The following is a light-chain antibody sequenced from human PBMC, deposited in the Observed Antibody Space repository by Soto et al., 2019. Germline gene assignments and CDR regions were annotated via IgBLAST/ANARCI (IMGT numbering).Light chain of an antibody. V-gene: IGKV1-27*01. J-gene: IGKJ1*01. CDR2: GIS. Sequence: DSQMTQSPSSLSASVGDRGTITCRASQSFSTYLAWYQQKPGKVPKLLISGISTLQSGVPSRFSGSGYGTEFTLTISSLQSEDFAVYYCQQYNNWPRTFGQGTKVDI. CDR3: QQYNNWPRT. CDR1: QSFSTY.